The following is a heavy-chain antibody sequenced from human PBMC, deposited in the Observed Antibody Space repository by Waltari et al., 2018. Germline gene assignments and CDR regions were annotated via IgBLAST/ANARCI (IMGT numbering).Heavy chain of an antibody. V-gene: IGHV5-51*01. Sequence: EVQLVQSGAEVKKPGESLKISCKGSGYSFTSYWIGWVRQMPGKGLEWMGIIYSGDSDTIYSPSFQVQVTISADKSISTAYLQWSSLKASDTAMYYCARSRRGIAVACIKQAFDIWGQGTMVTVSS. D-gene: IGHD6-19*01. CDR2: IYSGDSDT. CDR1: GYSFTSYW. CDR3: ARSRRGIAVACIKQAFDI. J-gene: IGHJ3*02.